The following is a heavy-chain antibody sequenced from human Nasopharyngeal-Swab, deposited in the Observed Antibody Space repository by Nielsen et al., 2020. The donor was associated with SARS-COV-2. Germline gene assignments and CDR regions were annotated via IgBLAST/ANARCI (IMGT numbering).Heavy chain of an antibody. V-gene: IGHV2-5*01. CDR3: AHSALGDSSGWELDY. CDR2: IYWYDDK. Sequence: SGPTLVQPTQPLTLTCTFSGFSLSTSGVGVGWIRQPPGKALEWLALIYWYDDKRYSPSLKSRLTITKDTSKNQVVLTMTNMDPVDTATYYCAHSALGDSSGWELDYWGQGTLVTVSS. D-gene: IGHD6-19*01. CDR1: GFSLSTSGVG. J-gene: IGHJ4*02.